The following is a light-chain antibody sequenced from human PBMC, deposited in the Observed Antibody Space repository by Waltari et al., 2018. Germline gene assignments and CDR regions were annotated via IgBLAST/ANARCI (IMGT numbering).Light chain of an antibody. CDR3: SSYTSSSTPGV. Sequence: QSALTQPASVSGSPGQSITISCPGTSRDVGGYNYVSWYQQHPGKAPKLMIYDVSKRPSGVSNRFSGSKSGNTASLTISGLQAEDEADYYCSSYTSSSTPGVFGTGTKVTVL. CDR2: DVS. V-gene: IGLV2-14*01. CDR1: SRDVGGYNY. J-gene: IGLJ1*01.